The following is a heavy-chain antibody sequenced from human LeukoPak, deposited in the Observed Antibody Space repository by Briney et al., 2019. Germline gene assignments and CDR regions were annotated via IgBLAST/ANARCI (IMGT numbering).Heavy chain of an antibody. CDR1: GFTFSSYG. CDR2: TSGSGGST. Sequence: GSLRLSCTASGFTFSSYGMTWVRQAPGKGLEWISGTSGSGGSTYYANSVKGRFTISRDNSKNTLYLQMNSLRAEDTAVYYCAKNGDSQCYSHLDWWGQGTLVTVSS. CDR3: AKNGDSQCYSHLDW. V-gene: IGHV3-23*01. J-gene: IGHJ4*02. D-gene: IGHD2-15*01.